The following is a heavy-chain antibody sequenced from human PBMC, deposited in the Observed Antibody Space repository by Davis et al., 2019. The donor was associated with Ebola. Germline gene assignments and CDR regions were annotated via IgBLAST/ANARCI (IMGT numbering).Heavy chain of an antibody. CDR3: ARGTDMITFGPNWFDP. V-gene: IGHV1-3*01. Sequence: AASVKVSCKASGYTFTSYAMHWVRQAPGQRLEWMGWINAGNDNTKYSQKFQVRVTITRDTSASTAYMELSSLRSEDTAVYYCARGTDMITFGPNWFDPWGQGTLVTVSS. CDR2: INAGNDNT. J-gene: IGHJ5*02. CDR1: GYTFTSYA. D-gene: IGHD3-16*01.